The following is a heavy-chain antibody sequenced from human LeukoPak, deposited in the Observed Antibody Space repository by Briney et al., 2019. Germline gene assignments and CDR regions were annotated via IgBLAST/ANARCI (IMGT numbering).Heavy chain of an antibody. CDR1: GFTFSSYA. Sequence: GGSLRLSCAASGFTFSSYAMHWVRQAPGKGLEWVAVISYDGSNKYYADSVKGRFTISRDNSKSTLYLQMNSLRAEDTAVYYCARDQAAYYDFWSGGYGMDVWGQGTTVTVSS. CDR3: ARDQAAYYDFWSGGYGMDV. CDR2: ISYDGSNK. J-gene: IGHJ6*02. D-gene: IGHD3-3*01. V-gene: IGHV3-30-3*01.